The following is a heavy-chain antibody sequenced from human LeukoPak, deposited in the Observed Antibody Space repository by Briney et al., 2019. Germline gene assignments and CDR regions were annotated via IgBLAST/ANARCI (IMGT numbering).Heavy chain of an antibody. D-gene: IGHD5-18*01. Sequence: SVKVSCKASGCTFSSYAISWVRQAPGQGLEWMGGIIPIFGTANYAQKFQGRVTITTDESTSTAYMELSRLRSEDTAVYYCAGTNVDTAIAPRGYYYYYMDVWGKGTTVTVSS. CDR3: AGTNVDTAIAPRGYYYYYMDV. CDR2: IIPIFGTA. V-gene: IGHV1-69*05. J-gene: IGHJ6*03. CDR1: GCTFSSYA.